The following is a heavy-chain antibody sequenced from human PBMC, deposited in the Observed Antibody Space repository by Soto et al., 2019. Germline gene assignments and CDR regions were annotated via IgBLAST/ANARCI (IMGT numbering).Heavy chain of an antibody. CDR3: AIYFRITMVRGGYPFDI. D-gene: IGHD3-10*01. CDR1: GGSFSGYY. Sequence: SETLSLTCAVYGGSFSGYYWSWIRQPPGKGLEWIGEINHSGSTNYNPSLKSRVTISVDTSKNQFSLKLSSVTAADTAVYYCAIYFRITMVRGGYPFDIWGQGTMVTVSS. CDR2: INHSGST. V-gene: IGHV4-34*01. J-gene: IGHJ3*02.